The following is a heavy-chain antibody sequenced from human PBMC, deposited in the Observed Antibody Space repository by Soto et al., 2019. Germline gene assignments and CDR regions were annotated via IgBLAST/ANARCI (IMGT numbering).Heavy chain of an antibody. V-gene: IGHV3-23*01. CDR2: ISDSGGST. Sequence: PXGSLRLSCSAAGVSLSTYAMSWVRQAPGKGLECISAISDSGGSTYYADSVKGRFTISRDNSKNTLYLQMNSLRAEDTALYYCAKAIAARPGYYYGMDVWGQGTTVTVSS. D-gene: IGHD6-6*01. CDR1: GVSLSTYA. J-gene: IGHJ6*02. CDR3: AKAIAARPGYYYGMDV.